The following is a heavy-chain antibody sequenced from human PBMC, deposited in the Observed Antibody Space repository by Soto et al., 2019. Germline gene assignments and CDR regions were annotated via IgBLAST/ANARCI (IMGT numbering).Heavy chain of an antibody. CDR2: IWYDGSNK. Sequence: GGSLRLSCAASGFTFSSYGMHWVRQAPGKGLEWVAVIWYDGSNKYYADSVKGRFTIYRDNSKDTLYMQMNSLRAEDTAVYYCARDLGGLDFWSGYPYYYGMDVWGQGTTVTVSS. J-gene: IGHJ6*02. CDR3: ARDLGGLDFWSGYPYYYGMDV. V-gene: IGHV3-33*01. D-gene: IGHD3-3*01. CDR1: GFTFSSYG.